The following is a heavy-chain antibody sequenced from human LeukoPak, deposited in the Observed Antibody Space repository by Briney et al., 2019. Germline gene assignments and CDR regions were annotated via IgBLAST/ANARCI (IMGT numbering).Heavy chain of an antibody. CDR2: IYTSGST. J-gene: IGHJ4*02. CDR1: GGSISSGSYY. Sequence: ASETLSLTCTVSGGSISSGSYYWSWIRQPAGKGLEWIGRIYTSGSTNYNPSLKSRVTISVDTSKNQFSLKLSSVTAADTAVYYCAREGDSGYDSGAFDYWGQGTLVTVSS. D-gene: IGHD5-12*01. CDR3: AREGDSGYDSGAFDY. V-gene: IGHV4-61*02.